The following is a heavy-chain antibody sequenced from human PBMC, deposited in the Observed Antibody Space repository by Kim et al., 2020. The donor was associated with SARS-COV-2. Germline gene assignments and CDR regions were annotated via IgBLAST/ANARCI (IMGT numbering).Heavy chain of an antibody. CDR1: GGSISSSSYY. J-gene: IGHJ5*02. CDR2: IYYSGST. D-gene: IGHD2-2*01. CDR3: ARGGSLQLLEDNWFDP. Sequence: SETLSLTCTVSGGSISSSSYYWGWIRQPPGKGLEWIGSIYYSGSTYYNPSLKSRVTISVDTSKNQFSLKLSSVTAADTAVYYCARGGSLQLLEDNWFDPWGQGTLVTVSS. V-gene: IGHV4-39*01.